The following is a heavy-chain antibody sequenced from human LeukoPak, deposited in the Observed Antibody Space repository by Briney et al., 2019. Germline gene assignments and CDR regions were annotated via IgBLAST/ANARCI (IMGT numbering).Heavy chain of an antibody. D-gene: IGHD3-10*01. CDR2: INPNSGGT. J-gene: IGHJ5*02. CDR1: GYTFTGYY. V-gene: IGHV1-2*02. Sequence: GAPVKVSCKAPGYTFTGYYMHWVRQAPGQGLEWMGWINPNSGGTNYAQKFQGRVSMTRDTSISTAYMELSGLKFDDTAVYYCARDWYYYGSGSHYGYNWFDPWGQGTLVTVSS. CDR3: ARDWYYYGSGSHYGYNWFDP.